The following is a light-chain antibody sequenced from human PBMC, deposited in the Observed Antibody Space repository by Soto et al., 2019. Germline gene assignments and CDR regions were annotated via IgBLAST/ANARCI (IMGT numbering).Light chain of an antibody. Sequence: ISMSQSPTSVSASVGDRASLSCRASQGITSCLAWYQQKPGRAPKLLIYAASSLHSGVPSRFSGSGSGTDFTLTISSLQPEDFATYYCQQDNNCPLTFGQGTKVDIK. J-gene: IGKJ4*01. V-gene: IGKV1-12*01. CDR1: QGITSC. CDR2: AAS. CDR3: QQDNNCPLT.